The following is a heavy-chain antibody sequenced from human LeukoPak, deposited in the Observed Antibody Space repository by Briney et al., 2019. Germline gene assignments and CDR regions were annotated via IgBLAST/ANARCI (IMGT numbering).Heavy chain of an antibody. CDR3: ARVPVPAPRRGLYFDY. D-gene: IGHD2-2*01. CDR1: GYTFSSHD. CDR2: MNLNSGDT. J-gene: IGHJ4*02. V-gene: IGHV1-8*01. Sequence: ASVKVSCKVSGYTFSSHDIYWVRQAPGQGLEWMGWMNLNSGDTYYAQNFQGRFSITSDTSKSTTYMDLASLAPEDTAVYYCARVPVPAPRRGLYFDYWGQGTLITVSS.